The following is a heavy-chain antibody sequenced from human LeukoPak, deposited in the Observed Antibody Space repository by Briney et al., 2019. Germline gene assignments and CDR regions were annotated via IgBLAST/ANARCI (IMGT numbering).Heavy chain of an antibody. CDR3: ARGLGTYDSSELTWPMISF. J-gene: IGHJ4*02. CDR1: GYTFTSYD. Sequence: ASVKVSCKASGYTFTSYDINWVRQATGQGLEWMGWMNPNSGNTGYAQKFQGRVTMTRSTSIRTAYMELSGLRSEDTAVYYCARGLGTYDSSELTWPMISFWGQGTLVTVSS. D-gene: IGHD3-22*01. CDR2: MNPNSGNT. V-gene: IGHV1-8*01.